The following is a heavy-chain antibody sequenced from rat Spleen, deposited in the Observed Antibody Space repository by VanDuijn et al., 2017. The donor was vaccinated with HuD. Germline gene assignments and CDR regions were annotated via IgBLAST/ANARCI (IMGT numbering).Heavy chain of an antibody. CDR3: TRGEAAY. J-gene: IGHJ2*01. CDR2: ITNTGGST. D-gene: IGHD1-2*01. V-gene: IGHV5-20*01. Sequence: EVQLVESDGGLVQPGRSLKLSCAASGFTFSDYYMAWVRQAPTKGLEWVATITNTGGSTYYPDSVKGRFTISRDNAKSTLYLQMNSLRSEDTATYYCTRGEAAYWGQGVMVTVSS. CDR1: GFTFSDYY.